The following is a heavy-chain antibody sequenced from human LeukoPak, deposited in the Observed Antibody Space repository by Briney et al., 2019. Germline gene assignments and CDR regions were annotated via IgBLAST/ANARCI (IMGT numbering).Heavy chain of an antibody. CDR3: ARGLRSHYYDSSGYYYGMDV. J-gene: IGHJ6*02. Sequence: GASVKVSCKASGYTFTGYYMHWVRQAPGQGLEWMGWINPNSGGTNYAQKFQGWVTMTRDTSISTAYMELSRLRSDDTAAYYCARGLRSHYYDSSGYYYGMDVWGQGTTVTVSS. CDR2: INPNSGGT. V-gene: IGHV1-2*04. CDR1: GYTFTGYY. D-gene: IGHD3-22*01.